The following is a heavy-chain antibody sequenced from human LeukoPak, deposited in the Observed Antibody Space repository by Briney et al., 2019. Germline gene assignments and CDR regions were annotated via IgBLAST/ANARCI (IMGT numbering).Heavy chain of an antibody. CDR2: INHSGSA. CDR3: ARAGVWLPAV. D-gene: IGHD3-9*01. CDR1: GGSLSNDQW. J-gene: IGHJ4*02. Sequence: SGTLSLTCAVSGGSLSNDQWWSWVRQPPGKGLEWIGEINHSGSANYNLSLRSRVAISIEKSKDQFSLKLSSVTAADTAIYYCARAGVWLPAVWGQGALVTVSS. V-gene: IGHV4-4*02.